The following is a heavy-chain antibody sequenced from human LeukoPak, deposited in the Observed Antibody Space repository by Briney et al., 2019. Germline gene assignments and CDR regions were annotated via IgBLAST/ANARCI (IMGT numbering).Heavy chain of an antibody. CDR3: ARATVIGNAPVPGYMDV. CDR2: IGTIGDT. Sequence: PGGSLRLSCAASGFTFSTYDMHWVRQVSGKGLEWVSSIGTIGDTFYPGSVEGRFTISRENAKNSFYLQMNGLRDGDTAVYYCARATVIGNAPVPGYMDVWGKGTTVTVSS. CDR1: GFTFSTYD. J-gene: IGHJ6*03. V-gene: IGHV3-13*01. D-gene: IGHD2-21*01.